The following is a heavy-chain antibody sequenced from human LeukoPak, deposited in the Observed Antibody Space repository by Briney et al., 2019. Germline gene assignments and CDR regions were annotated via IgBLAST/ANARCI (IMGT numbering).Heavy chain of an antibody. V-gene: IGHV5-51*01. D-gene: IGHD6-13*01. CDR1: GYSFSTNW. J-gene: IGHJ5*01. CDR3: ARRSGTEGWFDS. CDR2: IYPDDSDT. Sequence: AGESLKISCKASGYSFSTNWIAWVRQMPGKGLEWMGIIYPDDSDTRYNPSFRGQVTISADKSITTAYLQWSSLKASDSAMYYCARRSGTEGWFDSWGQGTLVTVSS.